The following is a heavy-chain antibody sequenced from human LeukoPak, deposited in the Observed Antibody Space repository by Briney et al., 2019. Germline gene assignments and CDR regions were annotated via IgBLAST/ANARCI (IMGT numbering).Heavy chain of an antibody. CDR1: GFTFSSYC. Sequence: GGSLRLSCAASGFTFSSYCMSWVRQAPGKGLECVANIKQDGSEKYYVDSVKGRFTISRDNAKNSLYLQMNSLRAEDTAVYYCARGSATAGLDYWGQGTLVTVSS. CDR2: IKQDGSEK. CDR3: ARGSATAGLDY. V-gene: IGHV3-7*01. D-gene: IGHD2-15*01. J-gene: IGHJ4*02.